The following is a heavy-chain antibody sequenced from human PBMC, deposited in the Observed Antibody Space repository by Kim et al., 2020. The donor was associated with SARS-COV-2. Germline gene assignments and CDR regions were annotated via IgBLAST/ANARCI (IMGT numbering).Heavy chain of an antibody. CDR3: ARAPVTMVRGRDYYYYGMDV. CDR1: GGSISSSNW. D-gene: IGHD3-10*01. Sequence: SETLSLTCAVSGGSISSSNWWSWVRQPPGKGLEWIGEIYHSGSTNYNPSLKSRVTISVDKSKNQFSLKLSSVTAADTAVYYCARAPVTMVRGRDYYYYGMDVWGQGTTVTVSS. V-gene: IGHV4-4*02. CDR2: IYHSGST. J-gene: IGHJ6*02.